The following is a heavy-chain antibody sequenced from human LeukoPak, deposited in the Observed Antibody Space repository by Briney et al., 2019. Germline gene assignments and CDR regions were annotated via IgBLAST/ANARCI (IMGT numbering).Heavy chain of an antibody. V-gene: IGHV5-51*01. Sequence: GESLKISCKGSGYSFTSYWIGWVRQMPGKGLEWMGLIYPADSDTRYSPSFQGQVTISADKSISTAYLQWSSLKASDTAMYYCARLSSGPFTMIVVPFDYWGQGTLVTVSS. CDR3: ARLSSGPFTMIVVPFDY. CDR2: IYPADSDT. D-gene: IGHD3-22*01. CDR1: GYSFTSYW. J-gene: IGHJ4*02.